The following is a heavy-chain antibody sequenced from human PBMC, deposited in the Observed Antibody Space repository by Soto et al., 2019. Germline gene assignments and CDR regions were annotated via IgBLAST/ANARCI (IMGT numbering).Heavy chain of an antibody. J-gene: IGHJ5*02. CDR1: GFTFSSYA. V-gene: IGHV3-23*01. CDR3: AKDRGPTGTTDRFDP. D-gene: IGHD1-1*01. Sequence: EVQLLESGGGLEQPGGSLRLSCAASGFTFSSYAMSWVRQAPGKGLEWVSSLSGSGGSTYYADSVKGRFTISRDNSKNTLYLQMNSLRAEDTAVYYCAKDRGPTGTTDRFDPWGQGTLVTVSS. CDR2: LSGSGGST.